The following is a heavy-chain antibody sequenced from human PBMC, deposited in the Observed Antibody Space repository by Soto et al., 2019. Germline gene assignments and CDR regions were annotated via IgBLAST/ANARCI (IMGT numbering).Heavy chain of an antibody. CDR3: AKDRRITMVRGVLRAFDS. V-gene: IGHV3-30-3*02. CDR1: GFSFRSYH. J-gene: IGHJ4*01. CDR2: ISNDGSKK. D-gene: IGHD3-10*01. Sequence: GGSLRLSCAASGFSFRSYHMDWVRQAPGKGLEWVAVISNDGSKKYYADSVKGRFTISRDNSKNTLYLQMNSLRAEDTAVYYCAKDRRITMVRGVLRAFDSWGQGNLVTVSS.